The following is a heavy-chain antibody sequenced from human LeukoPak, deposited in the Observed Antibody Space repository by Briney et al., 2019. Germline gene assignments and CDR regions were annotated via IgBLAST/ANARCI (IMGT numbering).Heavy chain of an antibody. CDR2: IYQDGSEK. CDR1: EFIFSNYW. J-gene: IGHJ3*02. V-gene: IGHV3-7*01. Sequence: GGSLRLSCTASEFIFSNYWMTWVRQAPGKGLEWVANIYQDGSEKYSVDSVRGRFTISRDNAKNSLYLQMYTLRAEDTAVYYCARYPKRGSFDIWGQGTMVTVSS. CDR3: ARYPKRGSFDI.